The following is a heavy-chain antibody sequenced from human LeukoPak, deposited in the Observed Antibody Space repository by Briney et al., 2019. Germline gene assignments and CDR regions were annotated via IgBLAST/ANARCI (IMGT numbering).Heavy chain of an antibody. V-gene: IGHV3-23*01. CDR1: GFTFSSYA. Sequence: GGSLRLSCAASGFTFSSYAMSWVRQAPGKGLEWVSSISGSGGSTYYAESVKGRFTISRDNSKDTLYLQMNSLRAEDTAVYYCATAAGADFFDYWGQGTLVTVSS. CDR3: ATAAGADFFDY. J-gene: IGHJ4*02. CDR2: ISGSGGST. D-gene: IGHD3-3*01.